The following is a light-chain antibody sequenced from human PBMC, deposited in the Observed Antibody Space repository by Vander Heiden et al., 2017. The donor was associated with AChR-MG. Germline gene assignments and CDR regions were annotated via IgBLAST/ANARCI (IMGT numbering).Light chain of an antibody. J-gene: IGLJ2*01. V-gene: IGLV1-51*01. CDR3: GTWDTSLPL. CDR1: SSNIGNNY. Sequence: QSVLTQPPSVPAAPGQKVTISCSGSSSNIGNNYVSWYQQLPGAAPTLLIYDNDRRPSGIPDRFSASKSGASATLGITGLQTGDEADYYCGTWDTSLPLFGGGTKLTVL. CDR2: DND.